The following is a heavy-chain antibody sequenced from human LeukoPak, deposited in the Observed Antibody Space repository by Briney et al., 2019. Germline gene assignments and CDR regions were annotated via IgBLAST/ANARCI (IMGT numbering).Heavy chain of an antibody. J-gene: IGHJ6*02. D-gene: IGHD6-19*01. V-gene: IGHV3-23*01. Sequence: GGSLRLSCAASGFIFSTYSMSWVRQAPGKGLEWVSAISGSGGSTYYADSVKGRFTISRDNSKNTLYLQMNSLRAEDTAVYYCAKSGYSGYSSGWYRDYYGMDVWGQGTTVTVSS. CDR2: ISGSGGST. CDR1: GFIFSTYS. CDR3: AKSGYSGYSSGWYRDYYGMDV.